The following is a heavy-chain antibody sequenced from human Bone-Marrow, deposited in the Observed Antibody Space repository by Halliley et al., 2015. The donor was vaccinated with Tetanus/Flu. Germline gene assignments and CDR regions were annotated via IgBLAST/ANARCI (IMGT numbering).Heavy chain of an antibody. D-gene: IGHD6-19*01. CDR2: VDNGGST. CDR3: ARVQGTVASRVDY. J-gene: IGHJ4*02. Sequence: WIGNVDNGGSTRYNPSLRSRVTISVTTSKNQFSLKLSSVTPADTATYYWARVQGTVASRVDYWGQGTLVTVSS. V-gene: IGHV4-59*01.